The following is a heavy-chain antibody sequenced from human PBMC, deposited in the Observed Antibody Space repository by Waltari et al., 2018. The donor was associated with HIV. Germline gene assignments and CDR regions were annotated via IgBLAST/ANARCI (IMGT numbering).Heavy chain of an antibody. Sequence: EVQLVESGGGLVQPGGSLRLSCAASGFTFSSYWTHWVRQAPGKGLVWVSRSNSDGSSTSYADSVKGRFTISRDNAKNTLYLQMNSLRADDTALYYCARAGRDGKLPPDYWGQGTLVTVSS. CDR1: GFTFSSYW. D-gene: IGHD1-7*01. CDR3: ARAGRDGKLPPDY. J-gene: IGHJ4*02. V-gene: IGHV3-74*01. CDR2: SNSDGSST.